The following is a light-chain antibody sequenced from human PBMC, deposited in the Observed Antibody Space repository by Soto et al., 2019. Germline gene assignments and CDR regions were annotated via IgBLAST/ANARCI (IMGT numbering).Light chain of an antibody. CDR2: KAS. CDR3: QQYNSYPWT. J-gene: IGKJ1*01. CDR1: QSISSW. Sequence: DIQMSNSPSTLSAYVGDRVTITCRASQSISSWLAWYQQKPGKAPKLLIYKASSLESGVPSRFSGSGSGTEFTLTISSLQPDDFATYYCQQYNSYPWTFGQVTNVDI. V-gene: IGKV1-5*03.